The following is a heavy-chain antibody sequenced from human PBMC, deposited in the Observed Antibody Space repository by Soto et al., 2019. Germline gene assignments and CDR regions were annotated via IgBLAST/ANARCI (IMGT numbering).Heavy chain of an antibody. CDR1: GGTFSSYA. CDR2: IIPIFGTA. V-gene: IGHV1-69*13. Sequence: SVKVSCKASGGTFSSYAISWVRQAPGQGLEWMGGIIPIFGTANYAQKIQGRVTITADESTSTAYMELSSLRSEDTAEYYWARHCSGGSCPHPSRSDAFDIWGQGKMVTVS. D-gene: IGHD2-15*01. CDR3: ARHCSGGSCPHPSRSDAFDI. J-gene: IGHJ3*02.